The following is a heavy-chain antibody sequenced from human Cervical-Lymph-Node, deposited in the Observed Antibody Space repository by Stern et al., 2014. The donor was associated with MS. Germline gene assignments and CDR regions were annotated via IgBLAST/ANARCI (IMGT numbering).Heavy chain of an antibody. Sequence: VQLEESGSELKKPGASVKVSCKASGYSFTNYAINWVRQAPGQGLEWMGWTNTNTGHPTYAQGYTGRLGLSLDTSVSTAYLQISSLKAEDTAVYYCARGGASWLYGMDVWGQGTTVTVSS. D-gene: IGHD5-12*01. CDR3: ARGGASWLYGMDV. V-gene: IGHV7-4-1*02. J-gene: IGHJ6*02. CDR2: TNTNTGHP. CDR1: GYSFTNYA.